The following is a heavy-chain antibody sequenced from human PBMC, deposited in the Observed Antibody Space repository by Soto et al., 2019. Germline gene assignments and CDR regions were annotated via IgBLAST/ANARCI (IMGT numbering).Heavy chain of an antibody. CDR1: GFTFSSYG. CDR2: ISYDGSNK. CDR3: VMGDDIVVVPAAIGSNYYYHGMDV. Sequence: GGSLRLSCAASGFTFSSYGMHWVRQAPGKGLEWVAVISYDGSNKYYADSVKGRFTISRDNSKNTLYLQMNSLRAEDTAVYYCVMGDDIVVVPAAIGSNYYYHGMDVWGQGTTVTVSS. J-gene: IGHJ6*02. V-gene: IGHV3-30*03. D-gene: IGHD2-2*01.